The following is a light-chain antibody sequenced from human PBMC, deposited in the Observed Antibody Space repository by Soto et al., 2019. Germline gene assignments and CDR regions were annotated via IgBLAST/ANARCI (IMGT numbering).Light chain of an antibody. CDR3: CSYAGSSTFV. CDR2: EGN. V-gene: IGLV2-23*03. J-gene: IGLJ3*02. Sequence: QSALTQPASVSGSPGQSITISCTGSSSDVGSYNLVSWYQQHPGKAPNLMIYEGNKRPSGVSNRFSGSKSGNTASLTISGLQAEDEADYYCCSYAGSSTFVFGGGTKLTVL. CDR1: SSDVGSYNL.